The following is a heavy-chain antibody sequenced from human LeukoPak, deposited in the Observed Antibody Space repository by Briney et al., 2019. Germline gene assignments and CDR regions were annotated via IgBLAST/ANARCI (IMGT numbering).Heavy chain of an antibody. CDR3: XXXXXXXXXGDYFDY. CDR2: IYHSGST. D-gene: IGHD1-26*01. CDR1: XXXIXXXNW. V-gene: IGHV4-4*02. Sequence: SXXXIXXXNWWSWVRQPPGKGXXWIGEIYHSGSTNYNPSLKSRVTISVDTXKNQFSLKLSSVTAADTDVYYCXXXXXXXXXGDYFDYWGQGTLVTVSS. J-gene: IGHJ4*02.